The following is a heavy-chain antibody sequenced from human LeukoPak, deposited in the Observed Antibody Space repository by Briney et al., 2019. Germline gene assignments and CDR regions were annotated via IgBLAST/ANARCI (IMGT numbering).Heavy chain of an antibody. Sequence: PSETLSLTCTVSGGSISSGSYYWSWIRQPAGKGLEWIGRIYTSGSTNYNPSLKSRVTISVDTFKNQFSLKLSSVTAADTAVYYCAREVESYDFWSGYSDYWGQGTLVTVSS. CDR2: IYTSGST. CDR1: GGSISSGSYY. D-gene: IGHD3-3*01. J-gene: IGHJ4*02. V-gene: IGHV4-61*02. CDR3: AREVESYDFWSGYSDY.